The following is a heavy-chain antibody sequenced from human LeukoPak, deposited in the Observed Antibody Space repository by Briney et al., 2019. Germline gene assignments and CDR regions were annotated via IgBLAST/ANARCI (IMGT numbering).Heavy chain of an antibody. CDR2: INHSGST. V-gene: IGHV4-34*01. CDR1: GGSFGGYY. D-gene: IGHD4-17*01. Sequence: PSETLSLTCAVYGGSFGGYYWGWIRQPPGEGLEWIGEINHSGSTNYNPSLKSRVTISVDTSTNQFSLKLSSVTAADTAVYYCARAGYGDYAVDYWGQGTLVTVSS. CDR3: ARAGYGDYAVDY. J-gene: IGHJ4*02.